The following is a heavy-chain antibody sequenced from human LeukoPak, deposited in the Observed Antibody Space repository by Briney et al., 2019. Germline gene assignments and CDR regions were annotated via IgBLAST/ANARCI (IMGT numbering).Heavy chain of an antibody. CDR1: GFTLSRHG. D-gene: IGHD5-24*01. Sequence: GGSLRLSCAASGFTLSRHGMHWVRQAPGKGREGVAFIRDDGINKYSADSVKGRFTISRDNAKNSLYLQMNSLRAGDTAVYYCARTIEMATISYFDYWGQGTLVTVSS. V-gene: IGHV3-30*02. J-gene: IGHJ4*02. CDR3: ARTIEMATISYFDY. CDR2: IRDDGINK.